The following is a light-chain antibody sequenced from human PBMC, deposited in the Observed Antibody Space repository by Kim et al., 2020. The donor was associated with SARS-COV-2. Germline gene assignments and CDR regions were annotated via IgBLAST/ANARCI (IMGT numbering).Light chain of an antibody. CDR3: CSYTTSSTYV. Sequence: GQSLTISCTGSSSDVGGYNFVSWYQQHPGKAPKLMIYDVSKRPSGVSNRFSGSKSGKTASLTISGLQAEDEADYYCCSYTTSSTYVFGTGTKVTVL. V-gene: IGLV2-14*04. CDR1: SSDVGGYNF. J-gene: IGLJ1*01. CDR2: DVS.